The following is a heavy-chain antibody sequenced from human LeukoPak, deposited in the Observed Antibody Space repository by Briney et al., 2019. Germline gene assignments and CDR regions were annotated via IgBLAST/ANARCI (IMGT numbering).Heavy chain of an antibody. CDR1: GFTVSSNH. V-gene: IGHV3-33*08. Sequence: GGSLRLSCAASGFTVSSNHMSWVRQAPGKGLEWVAVIWYDGSNIYYADSVKGRFTISRDNSKNTLYLQMNSLRAEDTAVYYCARGNNWGTFDYWGQGTVVTVSS. CDR3: ARGNNWGTFDY. D-gene: IGHD1-1*01. J-gene: IGHJ4*02. CDR2: IWYDGSNI.